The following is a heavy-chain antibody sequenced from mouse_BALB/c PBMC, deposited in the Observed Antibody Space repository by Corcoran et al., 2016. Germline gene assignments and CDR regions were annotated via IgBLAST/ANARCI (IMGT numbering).Heavy chain of an antibody. Sequence: QVQLQQSGAELMKPGVSVKISCKATGYTFSSYWIEWVKQRPGHGLEWIGEILPGSGSTNYNEKFKGKATFTADTSSNTAYMQLSSLTSEDSAVYYCASKGGFAYWGQGTLVTVSA. J-gene: IGHJ3*01. CDR1: GYTFSSYW. CDR3: ASKGGFAY. V-gene: IGHV1-9*01. CDR2: ILPGSGST.